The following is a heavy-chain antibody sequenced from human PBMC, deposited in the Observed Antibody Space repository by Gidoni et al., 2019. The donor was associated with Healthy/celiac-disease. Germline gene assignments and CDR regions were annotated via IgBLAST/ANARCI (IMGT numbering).Heavy chain of an antibody. CDR1: GGSFSGYY. CDR2: LNHSGST. D-gene: IGHD3-10*01. V-gene: IGHV4-34*01. J-gene: IGHJ6*02. Sequence: QVQLQQWGAGLLKPSETLSLTCAVYGGSFSGYYWSWILQPPGKGLEWIGELNHSGSTNYNPSLKSRVTISVDTSKNQFSLKLSSVTAADTAVYYCARWSQKSVRGVIPQFRPNYYYYGMDVWGQGTTVTVSS. CDR3: ARWSQKSVRGVIPQFRPNYYYYGMDV.